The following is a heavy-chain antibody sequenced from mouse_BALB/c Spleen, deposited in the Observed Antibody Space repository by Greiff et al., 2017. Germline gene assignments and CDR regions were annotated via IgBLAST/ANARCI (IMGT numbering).Heavy chain of an antibody. Sequence: QVQLKESGAELVRPGTSVKVSCKASGYAFTNYLIEWVKQRPGQGLEWIGVINPGSGGTNYNEKFKGKATLTADKSSSTAYMQLSSLTSDDSAVYYCARWGITVDYWGQGTTLTVSS. D-gene: IGHD2-4*01. J-gene: IGHJ2*01. CDR3: ARWGITVDY. CDR1: GYAFTNYL. CDR2: INPGSGGT. V-gene: IGHV1-54*01.